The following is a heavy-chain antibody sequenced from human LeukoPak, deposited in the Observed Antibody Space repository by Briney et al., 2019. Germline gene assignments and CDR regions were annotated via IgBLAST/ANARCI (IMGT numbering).Heavy chain of an antibody. Sequence: SETLSLTCIISGGSIGPYYWSWIRQAAGKGPEWIGRIYTTGTADYNPSLKGRAFLSVDTSKNQFSLKVTSVTAADTAVYYCARDHSSSSWMDSFEIWGPGTKVTVSS. CDR1: GGSIGPYY. CDR2: IYTTGTA. V-gene: IGHV4-4*07. CDR3: ARDHSSSSWMDSFEI. D-gene: IGHD6-6*01. J-gene: IGHJ3*02.